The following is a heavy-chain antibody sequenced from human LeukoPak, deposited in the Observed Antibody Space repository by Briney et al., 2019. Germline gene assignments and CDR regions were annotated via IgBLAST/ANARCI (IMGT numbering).Heavy chain of an antibody. V-gene: IGHV1-2*02. D-gene: IGHD3-3*01. CDR3: ARDLGRNDFWSGYYDPGTTDY. J-gene: IGHJ4*02. CDR1: GYIFTDYH. CDR2: INPNSGVT. Sequence: ASVKVSCKASGYIFTDYHVHWVRRAPGQGLEWVGWINPNSGVTNYAQNFQGRVTMTRDTSISTAYMELSRLRSDDTAVYYCARDLGRNDFWSGYYDPGTTDYWGQGTLVTVSS.